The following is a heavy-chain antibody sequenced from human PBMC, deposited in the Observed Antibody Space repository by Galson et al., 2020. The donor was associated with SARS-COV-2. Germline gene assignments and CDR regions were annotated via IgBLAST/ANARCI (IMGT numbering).Heavy chain of an antibody. CDR1: GFTFSSYD. J-gene: IGHJ6*03. Sequence: GESLKISCAASGFTFSSYDMHWVRQATGKGLEWVSAIGTAGDTYYPGSVNGRFTISRENAKNSLYLQMNSLRAGDTAVYYCARGTTETSNYYYYYYYMDVWGKGTTVTVSS. CDR3: ARGTTETSNYYYYYYYMDV. CDR2: IGTAGDT. V-gene: IGHV3-13*01. D-gene: IGHD1-1*01.